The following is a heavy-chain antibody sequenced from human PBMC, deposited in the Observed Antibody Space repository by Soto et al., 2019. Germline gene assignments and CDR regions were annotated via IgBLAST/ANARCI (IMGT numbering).Heavy chain of an antibody. J-gene: IGHJ6*02. Sequence: GASVKVSCKASGYTFTGYYMHWVRQAPGQGLEWMGIINPSGGSTSYAQKFQGRVTMTRDTSTSTVYMELSSLRSEDTAVYYCARVSATIDYYYYGMDVWGQGTTVTVSS. D-gene: IGHD5-12*01. V-gene: IGHV1-46*01. CDR1: GYTFTGYY. CDR2: INPSGGST. CDR3: ARVSATIDYYYYGMDV.